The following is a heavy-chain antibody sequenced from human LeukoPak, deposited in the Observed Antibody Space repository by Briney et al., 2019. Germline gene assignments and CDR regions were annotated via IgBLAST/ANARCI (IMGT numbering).Heavy chain of an antibody. Sequence: SETLSLTCTVSGGSVSSGSYYWSWIRQPPGRGLEWIGYIYYSGSTNYNPSLKSRVTISVDTSKNQFSLKLSSVTAADTAVYYCARLPSSSWYYSDYWGQGTLVTVSS. J-gene: IGHJ4*02. D-gene: IGHD6-13*01. CDR1: GGSVSSGSYY. CDR2: IYYSGST. V-gene: IGHV4-61*01. CDR3: ARLPSSSWYYSDY.